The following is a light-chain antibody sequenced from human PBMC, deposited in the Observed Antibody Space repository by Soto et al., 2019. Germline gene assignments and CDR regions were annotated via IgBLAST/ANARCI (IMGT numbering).Light chain of an antibody. J-gene: IGKJ2*01. V-gene: IGKV3-11*01. CDR3: QRRSNWPPYT. Sequence: EIVLTQSPATLSLSPGERATLSCRASQSVSSYLAWYQQKPGQAPRLLIYDASNRATGIPARFSGSESGTDFTHTISSLEPEDFAVYYCQRRSNWPPYTFGQETKLEIK. CDR2: DAS. CDR1: QSVSSY.